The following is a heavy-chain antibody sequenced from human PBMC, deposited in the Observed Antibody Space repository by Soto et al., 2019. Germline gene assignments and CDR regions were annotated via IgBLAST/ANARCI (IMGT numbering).Heavy chain of an antibody. J-gene: IGHJ5*02. CDR2: INPSGGST. CDR3: AREGGGFMEWLPRNWCGP. D-gene: IGHD3-3*01. Sequence: ASVKVSCKASGYTFTSYYMHWVRQAPGQGLEWMGIINPSGGSTSYAQKFQGRVTMTRDTSTSTVYMELSSLRSEDTTVYYCAREGGGFMEWLPRNWCGPWGKGXLVTVYS. CDR1: GYTFTSYY. V-gene: IGHV1-46*01.